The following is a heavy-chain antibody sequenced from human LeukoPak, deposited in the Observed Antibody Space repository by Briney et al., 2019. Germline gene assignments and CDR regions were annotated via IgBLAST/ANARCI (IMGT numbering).Heavy chain of an antibody. V-gene: IGHV5-51*01. D-gene: IGHD4-23*01. CDR3: Y. CDR2: IYFDDSDT. J-gene: IGHJ4*02. CDR1: GYRVMDYW. Sequence: GESLKISCKASGYRVMDYWIGWVRQTPGKGLEWMGIIYFDDSDTRYSPPFDGQVIISGDKSTATAYLQYGKSRLGGSLHSYDYWGQGTRVTVSS.